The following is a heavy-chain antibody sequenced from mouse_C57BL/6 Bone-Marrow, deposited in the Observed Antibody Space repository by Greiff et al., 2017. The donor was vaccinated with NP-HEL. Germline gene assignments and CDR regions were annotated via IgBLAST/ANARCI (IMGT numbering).Heavy chain of an antibody. Sequence: QVQLQQPGAELVMPGASVKLSCKASGYTFTSYWMHWVKQRPGQGLECIGEIDPSDSYTNYNQKFKGKSTLTVDKSSSTAYMQLSSLTSEDSAVYYCAKGVLDYWGQGTTLTVSS. J-gene: IGHJ2*01. V-gene: IGHV1-69*01. CDR1: GYTFTSYW. CDR3: AKGVLDY. CDR2: IDPSDSYT.